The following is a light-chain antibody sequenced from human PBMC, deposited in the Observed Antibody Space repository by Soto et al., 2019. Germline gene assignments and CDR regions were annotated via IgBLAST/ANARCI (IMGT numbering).Light chain of an antibody. CDR2: DVS. Sequence: QSALTQAASVSGSPGQSITICCTGTSSDVGGYNYVSWYQQHPGKAPKLMIYDVSNRTTGVYHRISGSKSGNTASQTISGLQAEDEADYYCSSYSSSSTPYVFGTGTKLTVL. V-gene: IGLV2-14*01. CDR1: SSDVGGYNY. J-gene: IGLJ1*01. CDR3: SSYSSSSTPYV.